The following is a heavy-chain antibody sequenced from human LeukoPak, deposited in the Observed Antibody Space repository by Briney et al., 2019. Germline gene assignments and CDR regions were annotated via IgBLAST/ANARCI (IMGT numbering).Heavy chain of an antibody. Sequence: PSETLSLTCTVSGGSISSSSYYWGWIRQPPGKGLEWIGSIYYSGSTYYNPSLKSRVTISVDTSKNQFSLKLSSVTAADTAVYYCARAYYYGSGSRQKSHYFDYWGQGTLVTVSS. CDR3: ARAYYYGSGSRQKSHYFDY. V-gene: IGHV4-39*01. CDR1: GGSISSSSYY. CDR2: IYYSGST. D-gene: IGHD3-10*01. J-gene: IGHJ4*02.